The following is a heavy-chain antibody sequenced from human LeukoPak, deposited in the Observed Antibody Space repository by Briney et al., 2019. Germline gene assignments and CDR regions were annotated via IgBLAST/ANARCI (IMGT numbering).Heavy chain of an antibody. CDR1: GGSISSGGYY. CDR2: IYHSGST. J-gene: IGHJ4*02. Sequence: PSETLSLTCTVSGGSISSGGYYWSWIRQPPGKGLEWIGYIYHSGSTYYNPSLKSRVTISVDRSKNQFSLKLSSVTAADTAVYYCARDRGTGDHDYWGQGTLVTVSS. D-gene: IGHD7-27*01. CDR3: ARDRGTGDHDY. V-gene: IGHV4-30-2*01.